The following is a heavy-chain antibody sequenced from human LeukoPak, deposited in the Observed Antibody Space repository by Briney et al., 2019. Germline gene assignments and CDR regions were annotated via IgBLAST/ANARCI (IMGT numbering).Heavy chain of an antibody. D-gene: IGHD1-26*01. CDR1: GFTVSSNY. CDR3: ARARMMGATIPHYFDY. CDR2: IYSGGST. V-gene: IGHV3-66*01. J-gene: IGHJ4*02. Sequence: GGSLRLSCAASGFTVSSNYTSWVRQAPGKGLEWVSVIYSGGSTYYADSVKGRFTISRDNSKNTLYLQMNSLRAEDTAVYYCARARMMGATIPHYFDYWGQGTLVTVSS.